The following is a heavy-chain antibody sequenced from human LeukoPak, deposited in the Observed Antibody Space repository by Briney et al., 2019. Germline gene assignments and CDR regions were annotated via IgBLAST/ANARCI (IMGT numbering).Heavy chain of an antibody. CDR3: TRDREGYYYDSSGLGY. D-gene: IGHD3-22*01. V-gene: IGHV3-49*04. CDR2: IRSKAYGGTT. J-gene: IGHJ4*02. CDR1: GFTFGDYA. Sequence: GGSLRLSCTASGFTFGDYAMSWVRQAPGKGLEWVGFIRSKAYGGTTEYAASVKGRFTISRDDSKSIAYLQMNSLTTEDTAVYYCTRDREGYYYDSSGLGYWGQGTLVTVSS.